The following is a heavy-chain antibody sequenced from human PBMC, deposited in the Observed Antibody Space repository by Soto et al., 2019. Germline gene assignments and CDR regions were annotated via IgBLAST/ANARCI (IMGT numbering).Heavy chain of an antibody. CDR1: GGTFSSYT. CDR3: ARRDSGYDDY. CDR2: IIPILGIA. Sequence: QVQLVQSGAEVKKPGSSVKVSCKASGGTFSSYTISWVRQAPGQGLEWMGRIIPILGIANYAQKFQGRVTITADQPTSTAYMELSSLRSEDTAVYYCARRDSGYDDYWGQGTLVTVSS. J-gene: IGHJ4*02. V-gene: IGHV1-69*02. D-gene: IGHD5-12*01.